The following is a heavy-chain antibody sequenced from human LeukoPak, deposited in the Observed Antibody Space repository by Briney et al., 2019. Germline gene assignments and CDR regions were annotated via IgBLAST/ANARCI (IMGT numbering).Heavy chain of an antibody. D-gene: IGHD3-10*01. CDR3: VRSMRGVTAC. V-gene: IGHV4-31*03. CDR1: GRSISYGRYY. Sequence: SQTLSLTCTVSGRSISYGRYYWSWIRQHPGKGLEWIGYIYYSGSTYYNPSLKSRVTISVDTSKNQFSLKLSSVTAADTAVYYCVRSMRGVTACWGQGTLVTVSS. CDR2: IYYSGST. J-gene: IGHJ4*02.